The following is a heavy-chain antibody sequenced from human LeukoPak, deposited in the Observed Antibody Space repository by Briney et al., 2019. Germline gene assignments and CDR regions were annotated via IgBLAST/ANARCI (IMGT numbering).Heavy chain of an antibody. V-gene: IGHV3-73*01. D-gene: IGHD3-10*01. CDR2: IRSKANSYAT. J-gene: IGHJ5*02. CDR1: GFTFSGSA. CDR3: SGSYVYNWFGP. Sequence: GGSLRLSCAASGFTFSGSAMHWVRQASGKGLEWVGRIRSKANSYATAYAASVKGWFTISRDDSKNTAYLQMNSLKTEDTAVYYCSGSYVYNWFGPWGQGTLVTVSS.